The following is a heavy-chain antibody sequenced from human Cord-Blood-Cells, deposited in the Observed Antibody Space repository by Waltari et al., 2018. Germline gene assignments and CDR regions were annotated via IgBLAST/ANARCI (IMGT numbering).Heavy chain of an antibody. CDR1: GFTFSSYA. Sequence: QVQLVESGGGVVQPGRSLRLSCAASGFTFSSYAMHWVCQAPGKGLEWVAVISYDGSNKYYADSVKGRFTISRDNSKNTLYLQMNSLRAEDTAVYYCARDGLAAGNHHYDYWGQGTLVTVSS. D-gene: IGHD6-13*01. CDR2: ISYDGSNK. J-gene: IGHJ4*02. CDR3: ARDGLAAGNHHYDY. V-gene: IGHV3-30-3*01.